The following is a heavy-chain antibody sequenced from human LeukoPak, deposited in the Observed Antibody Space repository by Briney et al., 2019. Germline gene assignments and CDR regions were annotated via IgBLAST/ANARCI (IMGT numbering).Heavy chain of an antibody. Sequence: PSETLSLTCTVSGYSISSGYYWGWIRQPPGKGLEGIGSIYHSGSTYYNPSLKSRVTISVDTSKNQFSLKLSSVTAADTAVYYCARHRYYYGSGSPDYWGQGTLVTVSS. J-gene: IGHJ4*02. CDR1: GYSISSGYY. CDR3: ARHRYYYGSGSPDY. D-gene: IGHD3-10*01. CDR2: IYHSGST. V-gene: IGHV4-38-2*02.